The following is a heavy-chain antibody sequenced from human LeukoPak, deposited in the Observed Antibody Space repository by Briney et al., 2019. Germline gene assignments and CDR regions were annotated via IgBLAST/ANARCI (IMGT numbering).Heavy chain of an antibody. D-gene: IGHD1-7*01. CDR2: IYSGGST. Sequence: GGSLRLSCAASGFTFNNAWMNWVRQAPGKELEWVSVIYSGGSTYYADSVKGRFTISRDNSKNTLYLQMNSLRAEDTAVYYCARETYGTHAFDIWGQGTMVTVSS. J-gene: IGHJ3*02. CDR1: GFTFNNAW. V-gene: IGHV3-66*01. CDR3: ARETYGTHAFDI.